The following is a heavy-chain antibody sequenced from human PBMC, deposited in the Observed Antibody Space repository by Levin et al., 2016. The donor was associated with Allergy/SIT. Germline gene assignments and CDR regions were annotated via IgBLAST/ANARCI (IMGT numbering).Heavy chain of an antibody. CDR2: ISGSGGST. D-gene: IGHD1-26*01. V-gene: IGHV3-23*01. CDR3: AKDVNRANPARGAFDI. CDR1: GFTFSSYA. J-gene: IGHJ3*02. Sequence: GESLKISCAASGFTFSSYAMSWVRQAPGKGLEWVSAISGSGGSTYYADSVKGRFTISRDNSKNTLYLQMNSLRAEDTAVYYCAKDVNRANPARGAFDIWGQGTMVTVSS.